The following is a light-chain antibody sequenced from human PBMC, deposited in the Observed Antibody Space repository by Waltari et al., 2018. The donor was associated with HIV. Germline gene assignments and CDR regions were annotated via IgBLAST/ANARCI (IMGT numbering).Light chain of an antibody. V-gene: IGLV2-11*01. CDR2: DVS. J-gene: IGLJ3*02. CDR3: CSYAGSYTRV. Sequence: QSALTQPRPVSGSPGQSVTVSCTGTSRDVGAYNYFPWYQHHPGKAPKVIISDVSKRPSGVPDRFAGSKSGNTASLTISGLQAEDEADYYCCSYAGSYTRVFGGGTKLTVL. CDR1: SRDVGAYNY.